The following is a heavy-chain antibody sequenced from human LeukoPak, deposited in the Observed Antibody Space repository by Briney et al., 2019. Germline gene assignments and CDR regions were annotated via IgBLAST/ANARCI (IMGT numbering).Heavy chain of an antibody. CDR3: VRERSENYFDY. CDR1: GFTFSSYA. Sequence: GGSLRLSCAASGFTFSSYAMHWVRQAPGKGLEWVAVISYDGSNKYYADSVKGRFTISRDNAKNSLYLQMNSLRAEDTAVYYCVRERSENYFDYWGQGTLVTVSS. J-gene: IGHJ4*02. CDR2: ISYDGSNK. D-gene: IGHD1-14*01. V-gene: IGHV3-30-3*01.